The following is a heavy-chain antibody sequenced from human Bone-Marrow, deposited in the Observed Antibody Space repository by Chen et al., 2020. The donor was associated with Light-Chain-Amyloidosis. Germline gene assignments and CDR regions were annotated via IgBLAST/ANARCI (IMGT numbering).Heavy chain of an antibody. CDR1: GGSFSGYY. J-gene: IGHJ5*02. Sequence: QVQLQQWGAGLLKPSETLSLTCAVYGGSFSGYYWSWIRQPPGKGLEWIGEINHSGSPNYNPSLQSRVTISVDTSMNPFSRQLSSVTAADTAVYYCARVPAYSSSRSRGGWFDPWCQGTLVTVSS. CDR3: ARVPAYSSSRSRGGWFDP. CDR2: INHSGSP. V-gene: IGHV4-34*01. D-gene: IGHD6-13*01.